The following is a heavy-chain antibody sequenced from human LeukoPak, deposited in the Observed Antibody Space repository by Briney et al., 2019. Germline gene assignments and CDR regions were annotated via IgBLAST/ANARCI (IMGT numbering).Heavy chain of an antibody. D-gene: IGHD4-17*01. CDR2: INPNSGGT. Sequence: ASVKVSCKASGYTFTCYYMHWVRQAPGQGLEWMGWINPNSGGTNYAQKFQGRVTMTRDTPISTAYMELSRLRSDDTAVYHCAREEAGYGDYVNFDYWGQGTLVTVSS. CDR1: GYTFTCYY. CDR3: AREEAGYGDYVNFDY. V-gene: IGHV1-2*02. J-gene: IGHJ4*02.